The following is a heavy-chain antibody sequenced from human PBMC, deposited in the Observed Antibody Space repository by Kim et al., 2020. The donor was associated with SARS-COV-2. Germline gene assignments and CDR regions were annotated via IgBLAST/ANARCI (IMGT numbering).Heavy chain of an antibody. Sequence: GGSLRLSCAASGFTFSDYYMSWIRQAPGKGLEWVSYISSSSSYTNYADSVKGRFTISRDNAKNSLYLQMNSLRAEDTAVYYCARRTGYSYGYGYYYYGMDVWGQGTTVTVSS. V-gene: IGHV3-11*03. D-gene: IGHD5-18*01. CDR1: GFTFSDYY. CDR3: ARRTGYSYGYGYYYYGMDV. CDR2: ISSSSSYT. J-gene: IGHJ6*02.